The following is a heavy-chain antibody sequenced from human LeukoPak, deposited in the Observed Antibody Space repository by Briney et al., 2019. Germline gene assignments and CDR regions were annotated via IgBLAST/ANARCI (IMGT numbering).Heavy chain of an antibody. D-gene: IGHD6-13*01. V-gene: IGHV4-34*01. CDR1: GGSFSGYY. CDR3: ARQRNLHYSSSWSGRPNWFDP. Sequence: SETLSLTCAVYGGSFSGYYWSWIRQPPGKGLEWIGEINHSGSTNYNPSLKSRVTISVDTSKNQFSLKLSSVTAADTAVYYCARQRNLHYSSSWSGRPNWFDPWGQGTLVTVSS. J-gene: IGHJ5*02. CDR2: INHSGST.